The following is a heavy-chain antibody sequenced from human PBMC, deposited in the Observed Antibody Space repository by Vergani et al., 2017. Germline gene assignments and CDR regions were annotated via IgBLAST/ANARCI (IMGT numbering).Heavy chain of an antibody. CDR2: IDRNYGVK. CDR1: GFTFQAFA. D-gene: IGHD3-3*01. CDR3: AKDHYDFWSGYPNLSPFDL. Sequence: VEAGGGLVQPGGSLRLSCTASGFTFQAFAFHWVRQVSGRGLEWVSGIDRNYGVKNGNSFEGRFSISRDNAKKAVFLQMNSLRAEDTALYYCAKDHYDFWSGYPNLSPFDLWGRGTLVTVSS. V-gene: IGHV3-9*01. J-gene: IGHJ2*01.